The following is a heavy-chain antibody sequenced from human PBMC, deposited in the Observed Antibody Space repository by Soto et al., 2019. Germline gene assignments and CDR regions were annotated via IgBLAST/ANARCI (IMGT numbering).Heavy chain of an antibody. CDR3: AREMGACSDSTCYPGPYDS. D-gene: IGHD3-16*01. V-gene: IGHV3-48*02. CDR1: GFTFTSYS. J-gene: IGHJ5*02. Sequence: GGSLRLSCAASGFTFTSYSMNWVRQAPGQGLEWVSYITSKSTTIKYADSVKGRFTVSRDNAKNSLYLQLNSLRDEDTAVYYCAREMGACSDSTCYPGPYDSWGQGTLVTVSS. CDR2: ITSKSTTI.